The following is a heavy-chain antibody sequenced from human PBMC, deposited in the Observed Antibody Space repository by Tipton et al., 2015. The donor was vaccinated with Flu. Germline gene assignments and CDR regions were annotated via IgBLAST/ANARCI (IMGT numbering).Heavy chain of an antibody. V-gene: IGHV4-34*01. CDR1: GGSFSGYY. J-gene: IGHJ4*02. CDR3: ARVSPRRVTAIVVVMLPEGYFDY. Sequence: GLVKPSETLSLTCSVYGGSFSGYYWTWIRQPPGKGLEWIGEINHSGSTHYSSSLKSRVTMSVDSSKNQFSLHLSSVTAADTAVYYCARVSPRRVTAIVVVMLPEGYFDYWGQGTQVIVSS. D-gene: IGHD3-22*01. CDR2: INHSGST.